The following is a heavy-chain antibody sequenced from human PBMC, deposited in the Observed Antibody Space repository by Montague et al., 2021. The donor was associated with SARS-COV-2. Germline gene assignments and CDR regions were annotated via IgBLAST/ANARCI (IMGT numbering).Heavy chain of an antibody. J-gene: IGHJ5*02. CDR3: AHISKLARVRWFDP. CDR1: GFSLTSSGEG. D-gene: IGHD3-16*02. CDR2: IYWDEDK. Sequence: VKPTQTLTLTCTVSGFSLTSSGEGVGWIRQPPGKALEWLGLIYWDEDKRYSPSLKNRLVVTNDSAKNQVVLTVINMDPADTGTYYCAHISKLARVRWFDPWGQGTLVTVSS. V-gene: IGHV2-5*02.